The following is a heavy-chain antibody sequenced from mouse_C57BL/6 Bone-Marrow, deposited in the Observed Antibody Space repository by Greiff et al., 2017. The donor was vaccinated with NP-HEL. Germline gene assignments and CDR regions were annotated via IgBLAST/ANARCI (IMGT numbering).Heavy chain of an antibody. CDR1: GYTFTSYW. CDR2: IDPSDSYT. D-gene: IGHD3-1*01. CDR3: ARRARYRYFDV. V-gene: IGHV1-69*01. Sequence: VQLQQPGAELVMPGASVKLSCKASGYTFTSYWMHWVKQRPGQGLEWIGEIDPSDSYTNYNQKFKGKSTLTVDKSSSTAYLQLSSLTSEDSAVYYGARRARYRYFDVWGTGTTVTVSS. J-gene: IGHJ1*03.